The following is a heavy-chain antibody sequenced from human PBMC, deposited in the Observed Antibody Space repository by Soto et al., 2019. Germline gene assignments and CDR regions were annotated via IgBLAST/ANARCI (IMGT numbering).Heavy chain of an antibody. V-gene: IGHV3-74*01. CDR1: GFTFSSYW. J-gene: IGHJ4*02. D-gene: IGHD6-6*01. CDR2: INSDGSST. CDR3: AGGEAARPGYFDY. Sequence: GGSLRLSCAASGFTFSSYWMHWVRQAPGKGLVWVSRINSDGSSTSYADSVKGRFTISRDNAKNTLYLQMNSLRAEDTAVYYCAGGEAARPGYFDYWGQGTLVTVSS.